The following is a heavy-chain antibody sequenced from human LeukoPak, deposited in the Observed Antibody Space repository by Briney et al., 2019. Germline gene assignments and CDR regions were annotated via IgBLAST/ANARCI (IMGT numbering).Heavy chain of an antibody. V-gene: IGHV3-30*18. J-gene: IGHJ4*02. Sequence: PGGSLRLSCAASGFTFSDYGMHWVRQAPGKGLEWVAVIANDGRDKKYADSARGRFTISRDNSKNTVYLQMNSLRAEDTAVFYCVKDMKIKAAGYYFDYWGQGTLVTVSS. CDR2: IANDGRDK. CDR1: GFTFSDYG. CDR3: VKDMKIKAAGYYFDY. D-gene: IGHD6-13*01.